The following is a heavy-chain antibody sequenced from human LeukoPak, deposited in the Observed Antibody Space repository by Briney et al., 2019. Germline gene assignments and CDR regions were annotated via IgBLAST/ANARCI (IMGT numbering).Heavy chain of an antibody. CDR1: GFTFSGSA. J-gene: IGHJ4*02. D-gene: IGHD3-10*01. V-gene: IGHV3-73*01. Sequence: GWSLRLSCASSGFTFSGSALHWVRQVSGKGLEWVGRIRSTSYGYATACVASVKGRFTISRDDSKNTAYLQMDSLKTEDTAVYYCTGNYYGSGSYADFDYWGQGTLVTVSS. CDR3: TGNYYGSGSYADFDY. CDR2: IRSTSYGYAT.